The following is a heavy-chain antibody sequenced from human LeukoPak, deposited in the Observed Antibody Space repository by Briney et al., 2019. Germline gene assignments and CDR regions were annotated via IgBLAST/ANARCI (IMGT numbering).Heavy chain of an antibody. D-gene: IGHD3-10*01. CDR3: ARLRITMVRGVTLGAFDI. J-gene: IGHJ3*02. Sequence: PSETLSLTCTVSGGSISSYYWSWIRQPPGKGLEWIGYIYYSGSTNYNPSLKSRVTISVDTSKNQFSLKLSSVTAADTAVYYCARLRITMVRGVTLGAFDIWGQGTMVTVSS. V-gene: IGHV4-59*08. CDR2: IYYSGST. CDR1: GGSISSYY.